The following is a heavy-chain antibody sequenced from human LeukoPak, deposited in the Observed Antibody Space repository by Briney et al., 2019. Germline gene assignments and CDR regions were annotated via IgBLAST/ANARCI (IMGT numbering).Heavy chain of an antibody. CDR1: GYSFATYW. CDR2: IFPGDSDT. V-gene: IGHV5-51*01. D-gene: IGHD1/OR15-1a*01. CDR3: ATSESQTRFDY. Sequence: GESLKISCKGSGYSFATYWIGWVRQMPGKGLEWIGIIFPGDSDTTYSPSLQGQVTISADKSINTAYLQWSSLRASDTAMYYCATSESQTRFDYWGQGTPVTVSS. J-gene: IGHJ4*02.